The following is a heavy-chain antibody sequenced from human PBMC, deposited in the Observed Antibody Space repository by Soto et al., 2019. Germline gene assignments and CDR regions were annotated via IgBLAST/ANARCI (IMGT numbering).Heavy chain of an antibody. Sequence: QVQLVQSGAEVKKPGSSVKVSCKASGGTFSSYAISWVRQAPGQGLEWMGGIIPIFGTANYAQKFQGRVTITAEESTGTAYMELSSLRSEDTAVYYCARDDELSGAVHYYYYGMDVWGQGTTVTVSS. V-gene: IGHV1-69*01. CDR1: GGTFSSYA. J-gene: IGHJ6*02. CDR3: ARDDELSGAVHYYYYGMDV. CDR2: IIPIFGTA. D-gene: IGHD3-16*02.